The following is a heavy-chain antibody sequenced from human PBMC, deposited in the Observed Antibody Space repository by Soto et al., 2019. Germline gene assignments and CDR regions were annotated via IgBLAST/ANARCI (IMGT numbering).Heavy chain of an antibody. CDR3: AREVMITLGGVSDAFDI. CDR1: VLTFSSYS. D-gene: IGHD3-16*01. Sequence: WVSLRLSCSACVLTFSSYSVNWVRQAPGKGLEWVSYISSSSSTIYYADSVKGRFTISRDNAKNSLYLQMNSLRAEDTAVYYCAREVMITLGGVSDAFDIWGHGTMVTVSS. J-gene: IGHJ3*02. CDR2: ISSSSSTI. V-gene: IGHV3-48*01.